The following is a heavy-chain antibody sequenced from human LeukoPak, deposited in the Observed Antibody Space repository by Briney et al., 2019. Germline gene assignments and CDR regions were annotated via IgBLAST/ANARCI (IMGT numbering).Heavy chain of an antibody. CDR2: IIPIFGTA. Sequence: ASVKVSCKASGGTFSSYAISWVRQAPGQGLEWMGGIIPIFGTANYAQKFQGRVTITTGESTSTAYMELSSLRSEDTAVYYCATSITIFGVVILSFDYWGQGTLVTVSS. CDR3: ATSITIFGVVILSFDY. CDR1: GGTFSSYA. J-gene: IGHJ4*02. V-gene: IGHV1-69*05. D-gene: IGHD3-3*01.